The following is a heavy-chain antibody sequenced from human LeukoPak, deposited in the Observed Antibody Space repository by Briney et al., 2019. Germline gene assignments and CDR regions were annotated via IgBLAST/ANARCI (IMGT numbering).Heavy chain of an antibody. V-gene: IGHV3-23*01. J-gene: IGHJ4*02. CDR2: ISGSGGTT. Sequence: PGGSLRLSCAASGFTFSSYAMSWVRQAPGKGLEWVSGISGSGGTTYYADSVKGRFTISRDNSKNTLYLQMNSLRAEDTAVYYCARGVAAAGTGHFDYWGQGTLVTVSS. D-gene: IGHD6-13*01. CDR3: ARGVAAAGTGHFDY. CDR1: GFTFSSYA.